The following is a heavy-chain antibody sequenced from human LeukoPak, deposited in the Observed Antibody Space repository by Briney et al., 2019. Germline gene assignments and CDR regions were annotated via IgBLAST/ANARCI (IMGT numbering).Heavy chain of an antibody. CDR2: IYHSGST. D-gene: IGHD5-12*01. V-gene: IGHV4-30-2*01. CDR3: ARARGYSGYAYFDY. Sequence: SETLSLTCTVSGGSISSGGCYWSWIRQPLGKGLEWIGYIYHSGSTYYNPSLKSRVTISVDTSKNQFSLKLSSVTAADTAVYYCARARGYSGYAYFDYWGQGTLVTVSS. J-gene: IGHJ4*02. CDR1: GGSISSGGCY.